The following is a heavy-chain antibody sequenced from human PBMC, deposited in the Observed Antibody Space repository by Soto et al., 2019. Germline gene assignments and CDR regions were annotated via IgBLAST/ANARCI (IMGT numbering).Heavy chain of an antibody. D-gene: IGHD3-10*01. CDR1: GYTFSNYG. Sequence: QVQLVQSGAEVKKPGASVTISCKTSGYTFSNYGINWVRQAPGQGLEWMGLISSYNGNTNYAQTVQGRVTMNTDTSTGTGYMELRRLKSDDRAIYYCSRFIMVGGGIDPNYYQGMDVWGQGTKGTVSS. CDR3: SRFIMVGGGIDPNYYQGMDV. V-gene: IGHV1-18*01. CDR2: ISSYNGNT. J-gene: IGHJ6*02.